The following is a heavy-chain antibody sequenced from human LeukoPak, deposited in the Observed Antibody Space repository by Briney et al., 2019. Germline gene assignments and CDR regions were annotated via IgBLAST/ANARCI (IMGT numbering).Heavy chain of an antibody. D-gene: IGHD3-10*01. V-gene: IGHV3-23*01. CDR3: AKHSFYYDSGSYFFDY. CDR1: GFTFSSYG. CDR2: ISGSGGST. J-gene: IGHJ4*02. Sequence: GGSLRLSCAASGFTFSSYGMSGVRQPPGKGLEGVSIISGSGGSTSYADSVRGRFTISRDISKNTLYLQMNSLRAEDTAVYYCAKHSFYYDSGSYFFDYWGQGTLVTVSS.